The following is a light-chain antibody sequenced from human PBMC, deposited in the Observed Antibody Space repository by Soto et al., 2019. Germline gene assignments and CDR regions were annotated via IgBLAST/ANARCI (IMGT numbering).Light chain of an antibody. CDR1: QSVRSNF. CDR2: GAS. Sequence: EIVLTQSPGPLSLSPGERVTLSCRASQSVRSNFLAWYQQRPGQAPRLLIYGASSRATGIPDRFSGSGSGTDFTLIISRLEPEDCAVYYCQQYGSALQTFGQGTKVEIK. CDR3: QQYGSALQT. J-gene: IGKJ1*01. V-gene: IGKV3-20*01.